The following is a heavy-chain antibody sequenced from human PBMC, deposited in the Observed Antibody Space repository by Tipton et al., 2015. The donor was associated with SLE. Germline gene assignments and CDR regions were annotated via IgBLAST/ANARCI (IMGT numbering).Heavy chain of an antibody. J-gene: IGHJ4*02. CDR2: ISYTGAS. V-gene: IGHV4-39*07. CDR3: ARPPLSYCASTSCFDV. Sequence: TLSLTCTVSGGSISSGGYYWSWIRQHPGKGLEGIGSISYTGASDYNASLKRRVTISLDTSKNQFSLNLRSVTAADTAVYYCARPPLSYCASTSCFDVWGQGTLVTVSS. CDR1: GGSISSGGYY. D-gene: IGHD2-2*01.